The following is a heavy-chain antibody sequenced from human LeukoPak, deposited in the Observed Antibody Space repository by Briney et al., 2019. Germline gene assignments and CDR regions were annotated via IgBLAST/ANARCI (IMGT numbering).Heavy chain of an antibody. CDR1: GYSISSGDY. J-gene: IGHJ4*02. V-gene: IGHV4-38-2*02. Sequence: SETLSLTCTVSGYSISSGDYWGWIRQPPGKGLEWIGSMYHTGSTYYNPSLKSRVTISPDTSKNQFSLNLTSVTAADTAVYYCARTIYGSGSYPFDYWGQGTLVTVSS. CDR3: ARTIYGSGSYPFDY. CDR2: MYHTGST. D-gene: IGHD3-10*01.